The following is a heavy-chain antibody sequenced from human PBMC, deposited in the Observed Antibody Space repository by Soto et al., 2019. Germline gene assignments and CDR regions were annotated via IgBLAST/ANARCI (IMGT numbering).Heavy chain of an antibody. Sequence: VGSLRLSCAASGFTFSSYAMSWVRQAPGKGLEWVSAISGSGGSTYYADSVKGRFTISRDNSKNTLYLQMNSLRAEDTAVYYCAGSPGDTAMVKYYYYYYGMDVWGQGTTVTVSS. J-gene: IGHJ6*02. CDR2: ISGSGGST. CDR1: GFTFSSYA. D-gene: IGHD5-18*01. CDR3: AGSPGDTAMVKYYYYYYGMDV. V-gene: IGHV3-23*01.